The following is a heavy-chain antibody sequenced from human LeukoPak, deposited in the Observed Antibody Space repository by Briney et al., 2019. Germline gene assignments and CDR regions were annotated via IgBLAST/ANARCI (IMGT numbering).Heavy chain of an antibody. V-gene: IGHV1-46*01. CDR1: GYTFTSYY. CDR2: INPSGGST. D-gene: IGHD2-21*02. J-gene: IGHJ4*02. Sequence: AASVNVSCKASGYTFTSYYMHWVRQAPGQGLEWMGIINPSGGSTSYAQKFQGRVTMTRDTSTSTVYMELSSLRSEDTAVYYCARDPGVTTDLNTFDYWGQGTLVTVSS. CDR3: ARDPGVTTDLNTFDY.